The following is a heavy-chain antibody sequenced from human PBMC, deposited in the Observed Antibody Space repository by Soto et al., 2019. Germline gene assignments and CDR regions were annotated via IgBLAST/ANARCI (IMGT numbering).Heavy chain of an antibody. CDR3: ATGGASSKPFDY. J-gene: IGHJ4*02. Sequence: SETLSLTCTVSCGSIRSYYWSWIRQPPGKGLEWIGYIYYTGSTLYNPSLRSRVTVSLDTSKSQFSLKLTSVTAADTAVYYCATGGASSKPFDYWGQGALVT. CDR2: IYYTGST. V-gene: IGHV4-59*01. CDR1: CGSIRSYY. D-gene: IGHD2-15*01.